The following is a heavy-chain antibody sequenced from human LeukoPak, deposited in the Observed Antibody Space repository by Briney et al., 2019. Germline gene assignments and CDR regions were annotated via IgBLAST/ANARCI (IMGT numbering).Heavy chain of an antibody. CDR2: ISSSSSYI. V-gene: IGHV3-21*01. Sequence: PGGSLRLSCAASGFTFSSYSMNWVRQAPGKGLEWVSSISSSSSYIYYADSVKGRFTISRDNAKNSLYLQMNSLRAEDTAVYYCATLIAMVTYTHDYWGQGTLVTVSS. J-gene: IGHJ4*02. D-gene: IGHD5-18*01. CDR1: GFTFSSYS. CDR3: ATLIAMVTYTHDY.